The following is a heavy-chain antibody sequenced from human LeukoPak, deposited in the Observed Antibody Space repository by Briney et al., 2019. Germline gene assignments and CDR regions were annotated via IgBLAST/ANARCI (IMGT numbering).Heavy chain of an antibody. CDR2: IYYSGST. V-gene: IGHV4-59*01. Sequence: PSETLSLTCTVSGGSISSYYWSWIRQPPGKGLEWIGYIYYSGSTNYNPSLKSRVTISVDTSKNQFSLKLSSVTAADTAVYYCARGRRDTAMIIYYYYYYMDVWGKGTTVTISS. J-gene: IGHJ6*03. CDR3: ARGRRDTAMIIYYYYYYMDV. CDR1: GGSISSYY. D-gene: IGHD5-18*01.